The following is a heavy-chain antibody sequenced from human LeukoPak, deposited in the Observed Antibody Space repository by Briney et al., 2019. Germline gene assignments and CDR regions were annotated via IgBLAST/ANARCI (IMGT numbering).Heavy chain of an antibody. D-gene: IGHD6-13*01. CDR3: ARDPEYSSSGDAFDI. CDR2: ISTYNGNT. CDR1: GYTFTNHG. V-gene: IGHV1-18*01. Sequence: ASVKVSCKASGYTFTNHGVSWVRQAPGQGLEWMGWISTYNGNTIYAQKLQGRVTMTTDASTNTAYMELRRLTSDDTAVYYCARDPEYSSSGDAFDIWGQGTMVTVSS. J-gene: IGHJ3*02.